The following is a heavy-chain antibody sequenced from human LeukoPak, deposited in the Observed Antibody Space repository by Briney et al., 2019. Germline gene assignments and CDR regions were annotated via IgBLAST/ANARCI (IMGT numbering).Heavy chain of an antibody. Sequence: GGSLRLSCAASGFTFSSYWMNWVRQAPGKGLEWVADIKEDGSEKFYGDSVKGRFTISRDNAKNSLYLQMNSLRAEDTAMYYCTRQYTYGYEEFDLWGQGTLVTVSS. CDR1: GFTFSSYW. CDR2: IKEDGSEK. D-gene: IGHD5-18*01. J-gene: IGHJ4*02. V-gene: IGHV3-7*01. CDR3: TRQYTYGYEEFDL.